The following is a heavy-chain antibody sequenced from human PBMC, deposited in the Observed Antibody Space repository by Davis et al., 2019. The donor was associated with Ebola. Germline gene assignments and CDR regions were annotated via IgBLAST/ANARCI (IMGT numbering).Heavy chain of an antibody. CDR3: ARSSYTGSRGGFDY. Sequence: SGPTLVKPTQTLTLTCTFSGFSLIATGMRVHWIRQPPGKALEWLARIDWDDDKFYISSLKTRLTISKDTSKNQVVLTMTNVDPVDTATYYCARSSYTGSRGGFDYWGQGTLVTVSS. J-gene: IGHJ4*02. CDR2: IDWDDDK. CDR1: GFSLIATGMR. V-gene: IGHV2-70*04. D-gene: IGHD3-16*01.